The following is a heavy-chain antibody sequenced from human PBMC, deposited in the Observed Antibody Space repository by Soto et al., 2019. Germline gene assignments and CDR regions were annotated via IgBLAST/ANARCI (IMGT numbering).Heavy chain of an antibody. CDR2: ISYGGGTT. Sequence: PGGSLRLSCAASEFTFSNYAMSWVRQAPGKGLEWVSAISYGGGTTYYADSVKGRFTISRDNSKNTLYLHMNSLRAEDTAVYYCAKESKSSSSNVDYWGQGTLVTVSS. CDR1: EFTFSNYA. D-gene: IGHD6-6*01. J-gene: IGHJ4*02. V-gene: IGHV3-23*01. CDR3: AKESKSSSSNVDY.